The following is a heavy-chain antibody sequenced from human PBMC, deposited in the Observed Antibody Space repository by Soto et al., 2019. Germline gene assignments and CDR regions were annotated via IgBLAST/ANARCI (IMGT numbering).Heavy chain of an antibody. J-gene: IGHJ4*02. D-gene: IGHD6-19*01. Sequence: SETLSLTCTVSGGTISIYYWSLIRQPPGKGLEWIGYIYYSGSTNYNPSLKSRVTISVDTSKNQFSLKLSSVTAADTAVYYCARYHYGYSSVGYYFDYWGQGTLVTVSS. CDR3: ARYHYGYSSVGYYFDY. V-gene: IGHV4-59*01. CDR2: IYYSGST. CDR1: GGTISIYY.